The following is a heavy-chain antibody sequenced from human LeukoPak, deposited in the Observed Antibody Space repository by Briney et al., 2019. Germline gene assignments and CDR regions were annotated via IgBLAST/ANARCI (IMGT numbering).Heavy chain of an antibody. V-gene: IGHV4-59*01. CDR2: IYYSGTT. Sequence: SETLSLTCTVSGGSISPYYWSWIRQPPGKGLEWIGHIYYSGTTNYNPSLKSRVTISLDTSKNQFSLKLTSVTAADPAVYYCARGRGSSSGSYGYWGQGTLVTVSS. D-gene: IGHD1-26*01. CDR1: GGSISPYY. J-gene: IGHJ4*02. CDR3: ARGRGSSSGSYGY.